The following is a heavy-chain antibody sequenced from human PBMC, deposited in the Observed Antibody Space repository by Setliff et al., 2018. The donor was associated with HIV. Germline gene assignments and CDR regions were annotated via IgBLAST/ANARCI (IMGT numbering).Heavy chain of an antibody. V-gene: IGHV4-39*01. J-gene: IGHJ3*02. Sequence: SETLSLTCTVSGGSFTSRSYYWGWIRQPPGKGLEWIGSIFYSGITYYNPSLKSRVTISVDTSKNQFSLHPTSVTAAYTAVYYCARFKTFYDFWCGYFTHGAFKIWGLGTMVTVSS. D-gene: IGHD3-3*01. CDR3: ARFKTFYDFWCGYFTHGAFKI. CDR2: IFYSGIT. CDR1: GGSFTSRSYY.